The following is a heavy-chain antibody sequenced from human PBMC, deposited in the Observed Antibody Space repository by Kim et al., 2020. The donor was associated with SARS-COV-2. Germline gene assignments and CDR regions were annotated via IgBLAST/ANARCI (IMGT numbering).Heavy chain of an antibody. D-gene: IGHD3-9*01. V-gene: IGHV3-7*03. CDR2: IKQDGSDK. J-gene: IGHJ4*02. CDR3: ARGRLTGLDH. CDR1: GFTFTSYW. Sequence: GGSLRLSCAASGFTFTSYWMTWVRQAPGKGLEWVANIKQDGSDKDYVNSVKGRFTISRDNSKNSLYLQMNSLRAEDTAVYYCARGRLTGLDHWGQGTLVTVSS.